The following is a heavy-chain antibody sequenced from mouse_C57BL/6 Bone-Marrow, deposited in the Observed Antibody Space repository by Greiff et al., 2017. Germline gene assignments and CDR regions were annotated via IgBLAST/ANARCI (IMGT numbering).Heavy chain of an antibody. CDR2: IYPGDGDT. D-gene: IGHD2-4*01. V-gene: IGHV1-80*01. J-gene: IGHJ4*01. Sequence: QVQLQQSGAELVKPGASVKISCKASGYAFSSYWMNWVKQRPGKGLEWIGQIYPGDGDTNYNGKFKGKATLTADKSSSTAYMQLSSLTSEDYAVYFCARKDDYDRAYAMDYWGQGTSVTVSS. CDR1: GYAFSSYW. CDR3: ARKDDYDRAYAMDY.